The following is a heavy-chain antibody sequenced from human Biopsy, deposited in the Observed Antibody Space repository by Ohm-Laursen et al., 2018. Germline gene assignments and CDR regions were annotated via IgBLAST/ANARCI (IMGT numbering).Heavy chain of an antibody. Sequence: TLSLTCTVSGESMGTYYWSWIRQPPGKVMEWIASIYYSGTTHKNPSLESRVTISVDTSQGLLSLDLSSGTAADTAVYYCARVRGGFLEWFDYWGQGTLVTVSS. D-gene: IGHD3-3*01. CDR3: ARVRGGFLEWFDY. V-gene: IGHV4-59*01. CDR2: IYYSGTT. J-gene: IGHJ5*01. CDR1: GESMGTYY.